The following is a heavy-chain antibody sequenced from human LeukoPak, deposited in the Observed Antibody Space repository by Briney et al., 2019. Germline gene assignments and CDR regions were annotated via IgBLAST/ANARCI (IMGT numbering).Heavy chain of an antibody. CDR3: AKSIPTIAVAVSTRQ. CDR1: GFTSSSYG. D-gene: IGHD6-19*01. J-gene: IGHJ4*02. CDR2: IRYDGSNK. Sequence: GGSLRLSCAASGFTSSSYGMHWVRQAPGKGLEWVAFIRYDGSNKYYVDSVKGRFTISRDNSNNTLYLQMNSLRPEDTAMYYCAKSIPTIAVAVSTRQWGQGTLVTVSS. V-gene: IGHV3-30*02.